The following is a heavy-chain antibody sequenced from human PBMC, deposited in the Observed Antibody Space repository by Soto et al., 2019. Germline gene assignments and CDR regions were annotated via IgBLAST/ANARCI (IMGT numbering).Heavy chain of an antibody. CDR1: GETLNSNP. V-gene: IGHV1-69*01. CDR3: ARKSGRDCHSGGGCFYLDV. D-gene: IGHD2-15*01. J-gene: IGHJ4*02. CDR2: IVPLSDRT. Sequence: QVQLVQSGAEVKKPGSSLKVSCKVFGETLNSNPIGWVRQAPGQGLEWVGGIVPLSDRTNYAQELQGRVTVTAGGSTSTVYMELSNLKSDDTAVYYCARKSGRDCHSGGGCFYLDVWGQGSLITVSS.